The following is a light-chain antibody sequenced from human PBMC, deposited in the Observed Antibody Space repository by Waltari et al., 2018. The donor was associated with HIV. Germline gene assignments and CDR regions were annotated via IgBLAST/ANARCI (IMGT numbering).Light chain of an antibody. Sequence: SVLTQPPSASGTPGQRVTISCSGTSSNLGRNYVYCYQQLPGTTPTLLVYRNDQRPSEVPDRFSGSKSGTSASLAISGLRSEDEADYYCAAWDDMLSGPVFGGGTKLTVL. CDR2: RND. J-gene: IGLJ2*01. CDR3: AAWDDMLSGPV. V-gene: IGLV1-47*01. CDR1: SSNLGRNY.